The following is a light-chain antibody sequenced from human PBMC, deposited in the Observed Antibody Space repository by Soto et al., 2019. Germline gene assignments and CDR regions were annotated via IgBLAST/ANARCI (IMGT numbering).Light chain of an antibody. CDR3: QQYGRA. J-gene: IGKJ1*01. CDR2: GAS. V-gene: IGKV3-20*01. CDR1: QSFNSIY. Sequence: EIVLTQSPGTLSLSPVERATLSCRASQSFNSIYLAWYQQKPGQAPRLLIYGASSRATGIPDRFSGSGSGTDFTLTISRLEPEDFAVYYCQQYGRAFGQGTKVDIK.